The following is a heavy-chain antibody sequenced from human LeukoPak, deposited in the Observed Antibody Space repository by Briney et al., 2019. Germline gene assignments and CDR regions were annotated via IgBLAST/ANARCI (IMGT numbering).Heavy chain of an antibody. CDR1: GYTFTSYG. J-gene: IGHJ5*02. D-gene: IGHD1-1*01. V-gene: IGHV1-69*13. Sequence: SVKVSCKASGYTFTSYGISWVRQAPGQGLEWMGGIIPIFGTANYAQKFQGRVTITADESTSTAYMELSSLRAEDTAVYYCARDLLSRYRTDWFDPWGQGTLVTVSS. CDR3: ARDLLSRYRTDWFDP. CDR2: IIPIFGTA.